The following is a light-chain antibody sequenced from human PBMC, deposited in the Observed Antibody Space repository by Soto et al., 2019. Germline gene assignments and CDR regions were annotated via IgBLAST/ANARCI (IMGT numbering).Light chain of an antibody. Sequence: DIQMTQSPSSLSASVGDRVTITCQASQDITNYLSWYQQKPGKAPKLLIYGASNLQTGVPSRFSGGGSGTDFTLKISRVEAEDVGVYYCMQALQTPPTFGQGTKLEIK. CDR3: MQALQTPPT. CDR1: QDITNY. J-gene: IGKJ2*01. V-gene: IGKV1-33*01. CDR2: GAS.